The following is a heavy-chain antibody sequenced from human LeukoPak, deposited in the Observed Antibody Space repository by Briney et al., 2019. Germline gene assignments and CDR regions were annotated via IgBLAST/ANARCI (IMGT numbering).Heavy chain of an antibody. CDR3: ARDDIGTTDK. V-gene: IGHV3-7*01. J-gene: IGHJ4*02. Sequence: GGSLRLSCAASGFTFSRYWMSWVRQAPGKGLEWVAHIKHDGSEKDYVDSVKGRFTISRDNAKNSLYLQMNSLRAEDTAVYHCARDDIGTTDKWGQGTLVTVSS. CDR2: IKHDGSEK. CDR1: GFTFSRYW. D-gene: IGHD1-7*01.